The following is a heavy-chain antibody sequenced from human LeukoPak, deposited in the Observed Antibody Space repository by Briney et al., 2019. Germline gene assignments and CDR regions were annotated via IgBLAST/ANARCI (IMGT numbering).Heavy chain of an antibody. D-gene: IGHD4-17*01. Sequence: SQTLSLTCTVSGGSISSGDYYWSWIRQPPGKGLEWIGYIYYSGSTNYNPSLKSRVTISVDTSKNQFSLKLSSVTAADTAVYYCARDRHDYGVLDAFDIWGQGTMVTVSS. CDR1: GGSISSGDYY. J-gene: IGHJ3*02. CDR3: ARDRHDYGVLDAFDI. V-gene: IGHV4-61*08. CDR2: IYYSGST.